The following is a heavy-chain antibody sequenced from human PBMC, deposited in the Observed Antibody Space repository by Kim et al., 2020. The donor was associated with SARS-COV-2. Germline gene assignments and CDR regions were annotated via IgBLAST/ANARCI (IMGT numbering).Heavy chain of an antibody. CDR1: GFTFRSYG. J-gene: IGHJ6*02. CDR3: ARDQTYYVILTGYYYPYYYYGLDL. D-gene: IGHD3-9*01. CDR2: ISYDGSKK. Sequence: GGSLRLSCAASGFTFRSYGMHWVRQAPGKGLEWVAVISYDGSKKYYADSVNGRFTISRDNSKNTLYLQMNSLRAEDTAVYYCARDQTYYVILTGYYYPYYYYGLDLWGQGTTVTVSS. V-gene: IGHV3-33*05.